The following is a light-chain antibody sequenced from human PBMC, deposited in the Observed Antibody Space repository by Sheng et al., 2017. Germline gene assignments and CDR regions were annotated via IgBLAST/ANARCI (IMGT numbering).Light chain of an antibody. J-gene: IGKJ5*01. Sequence: DIQMTQSPSTLSASVGDRVTITCRASQSISSWLAWYQQKPGKAPKLLIYKASSLESGVPSRFSGSGSGTEFTLTISSLQPDDFATYYCQDYYSVPSITFGQGTRLEIK. V-gene: IGKV1-5*03. CDR3: QDYYSVPSIT. CDR1: QSISSW. CDR2: KAS.